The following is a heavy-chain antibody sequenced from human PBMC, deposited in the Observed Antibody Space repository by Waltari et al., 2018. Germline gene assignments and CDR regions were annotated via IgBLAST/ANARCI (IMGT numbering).Heavy chain of an antibody. J-gene: IGHJ3*02. D-gene: IGHD2-15*01. CDR3: ARRRRDIVVVVAGAFDI. V-gene: IGHV4-39*01. CDR1: GGSISSSSYY. Sequence: QLQLQESGPGLVKPSETLSLTCTVSGGSISSSSYYWGWIRQPPGKGLAWIGSIYYTGSTYYNPSLKSRVTISVDTSKNQFSLKLSSVTAADTAVYYCARRRRDIVVVVAGAFDIWGQGTMVTVSS. CDR2: IYYTGST.